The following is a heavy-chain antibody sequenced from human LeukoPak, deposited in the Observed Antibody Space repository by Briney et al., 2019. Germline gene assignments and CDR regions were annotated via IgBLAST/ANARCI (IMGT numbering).Heavy chain of an antibody. CDR1: GYTLTELS. CDR3: ATPRGYGDYAFDV. Sequence: ASVNVSCKVSGYTLTELSMHWVRQAPGKGLEWMGGFDPEDGETIYAQKFQGRVTMTEDTPTDTAYMELSSLRSEDTAVYYCATPRGYGDYAFDVWGQGTVVAVSS. V-gene: IGHV1-24*01. J-gene: IGHJ3*01. D-gene: IGHD4-17*01. CDR2: FDPEDGET.